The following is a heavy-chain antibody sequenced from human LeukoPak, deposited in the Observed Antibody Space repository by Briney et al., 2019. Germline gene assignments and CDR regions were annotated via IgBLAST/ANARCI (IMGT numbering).Heavy chain of an antibody. CDR1: GFSFSSYW. CDR2: ISDDGRDK. Sequence: GGSLRLSCTASGFSFSSYWMTWVRQAPDKRLEWVAVISDDGRDKFYPDSVKGRFTISRDNTKKAVYLQMNSLQFEDTAVYFCARDGGRGIVHLTYWFDFWGQGTPVTVSS. CDR3: ARDGGRGIVHLTYWFDF. V-gene: IGHV3-30*03. J-gene: IGHJ4*02. D-gene: IGHD2/OR15-2a*01.